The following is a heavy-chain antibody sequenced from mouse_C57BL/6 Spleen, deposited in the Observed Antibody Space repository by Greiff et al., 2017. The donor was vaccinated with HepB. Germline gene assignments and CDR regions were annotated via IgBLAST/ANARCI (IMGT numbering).Heavy chain of an antibody. CDR2: INPSNGGT. J-gene: IGHJ2*01. Sequence: LQESGTELVKPGASVKLSCKASGYTFTSYWMHWVKQRPGQGLEWIGNINPSNGGTNYNEKFKSKATLTVDKSSSTAYMQLSSLTSEDSAVYYCARLDYYGSSFDYWGQGTTLTVSS. D-gene: IGHD1-1*01. CDR1: GYTFTSYW. CDR3: ARLDYYGSSFDY. V-gene: IGHV1-53*01.